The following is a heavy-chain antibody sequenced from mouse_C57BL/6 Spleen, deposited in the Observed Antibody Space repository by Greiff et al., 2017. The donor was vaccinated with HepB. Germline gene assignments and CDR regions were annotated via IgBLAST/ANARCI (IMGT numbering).Heavy chain of an antibody. Sequence: EVQGVESGGGLVKPGGSLKLSCAASGFTFSDYGMHWVRQAPEKGLEWVAYISSGSSTIYYADTVKGRFTISRDNAKNTLFLQMTSLRSEDTAMYYCARRGNYGSSRYAMDYWGQGTSVTVSS. CDR2: ISSGSSTI. J-gene: IGHJ4*01. V-gene: IGHV5-17*01. CDR1: GFTFSDYG. CDR3: ARRGNYGSSRYAMDY. D-gene: IGHD1-1*01.